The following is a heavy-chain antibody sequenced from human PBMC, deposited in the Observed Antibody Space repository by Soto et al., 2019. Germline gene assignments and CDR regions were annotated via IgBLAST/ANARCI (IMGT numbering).Heavy chain of an antibody. CDR1: GFSLSTSGVG. CDR2: IYWNHDK. V-gene: IGHV2-5*01. D-gene: IGHD4-4*01. CDR3: AHRQYSNYDPEYFQL. Sequence: SGPTLVNPTQTLTLTCTISGFSLSTSGVGVGWIRQPPGKALEWLALIYWNHDKRYSPPLKSRLTITKDISKNQVVLTMTNMDPVDTATYYCAHRQYSNYDPEYFQLWGQGTPVTVSS. J-gene: IGHJ1*01.